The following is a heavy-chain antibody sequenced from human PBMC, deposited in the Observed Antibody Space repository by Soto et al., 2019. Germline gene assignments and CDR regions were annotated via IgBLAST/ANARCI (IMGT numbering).Heavy chain of an antibody. Sequence: GGSLRLSCAASGFTFSSYAMSWVRQAPGKGLEWVSAISGSGGSTYYADSVKGRFTISRDNSKNTLYLQMNSLRAEDTAVYYCAKDLLRFLEWLAYPDAFDIWGQGTMVTVSS. V-gene: IGHV3-23*01. CDR1: GFTFSSYA. D-gene: IGHD3-3*01. J-gene: IGHJ3*02. CDR2: ISGSGGST. CDR3: AKDLLRFLEWLAYPDAFDI.